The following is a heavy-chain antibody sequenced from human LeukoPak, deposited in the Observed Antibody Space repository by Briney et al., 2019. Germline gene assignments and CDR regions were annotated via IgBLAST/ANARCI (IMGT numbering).Heavy chain of an antibody. CDR3: AREPIGGYDILTGYFMVRAFDI. D-gene: IGHD3-9*01. J-gene: IGHJ3*02. CDR2: ISSSSSYI. Sequence: GGSLRLSCAASGFTFSSYSMNWVRQAPGKGLEWVSSISSSSSYIYYADSVKGRFTISRDNAKNSLYLQMNSLRAEDTAVYYCAREPIGGYDILTGYFMVRAFDIWGQGTMVTVSS. V-gene: IGHV3-21*01. CDR1: GFTFSSYS.